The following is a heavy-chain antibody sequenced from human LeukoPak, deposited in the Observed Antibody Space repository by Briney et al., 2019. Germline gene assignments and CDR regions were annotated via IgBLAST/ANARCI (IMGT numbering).Heavy chain of an antibody. V-gene: IGHV6-1*01. CDR3: ARDLHGSRGEFDY. Sequence: SQTLSLTCAVSGDSVTSGIWNWIRQSPSRGLEWLGRTYHWSKWFNDYAVSVESRMTINADTSRNQFSLQLNSVTPEDTAVYYCARDLHGSRGEFDYWGQGTLVTVSS. CDR1: GDSVTSGI. J-gene: IGHJ4*02. D-gene: IGHD3-16*01. CDR2: TYHWSKWFN.